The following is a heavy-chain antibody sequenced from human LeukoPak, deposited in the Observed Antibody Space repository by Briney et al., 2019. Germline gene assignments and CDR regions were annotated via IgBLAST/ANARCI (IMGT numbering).Heavy chain of an antibody. J-gene: IGHJ4*02. CDR3: ARDSGSGNNDY. D-gene: IGHD1-26*01. V-gene: IGHV1-3*01. CDR1: GYTFTSYA. CDR2: ISAGNGNT. Sequence: ASVNVSCRASGYTFTSYAIHWVRQAPGQRLEWMGWISAGNGNTKYSQNFQGRVTFISNTSATTAFMELSSLRSEDAAVYYCARDSGSGNNDYWGQGTLVTVSS.